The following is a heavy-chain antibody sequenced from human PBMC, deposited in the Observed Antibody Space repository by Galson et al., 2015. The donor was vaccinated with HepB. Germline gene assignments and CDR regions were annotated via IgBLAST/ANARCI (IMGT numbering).Heavy chain of an antibody. D-gene: IGHD3-10*01. CDR2: ISNSASTI. CDR3: ARLRGLQRPDAFDI. Sequence: SLRLSCAASGFTFSSYSMNWVRQAPGKGLEWVSYISNSASTIYYADSLKGRFTISRDNAKSSLYLQINSLKDEDTAVYYCARLRGLQRPDAFDIWGQGTMVTVSS. CDR1: GFTFSSYS. J-gene: IGHJ3*02. V-gene: IGHV3-48*02.